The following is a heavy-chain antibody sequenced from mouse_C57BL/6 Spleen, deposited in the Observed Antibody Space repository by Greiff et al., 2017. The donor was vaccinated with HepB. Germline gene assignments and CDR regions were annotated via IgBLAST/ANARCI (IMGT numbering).Heavy chain of an antibody. J-gene: IGHJ3*01. CDR1: GFNIKDYY. D-gene: IGHD1-1*01. Sequence: EVQLQQSGAELVRPGASVKLSCTASGFNIKDYYMHWVKQRPEQGLEWIGRIDPEDGDTEYAPKFQGKATMTADTSSNTAYLQLSSLTSEDTAGYYCTTDYYGSSFAYWGQGTLVTVSA. V-gene: IGHV14-1*01. CDR3: TTDYYGSSFAY. CDR2: IDPEDGDT.